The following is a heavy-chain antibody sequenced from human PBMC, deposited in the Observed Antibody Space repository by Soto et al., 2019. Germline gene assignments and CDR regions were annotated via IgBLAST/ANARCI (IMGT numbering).Heavy chain of an antibody. CDR2: IYYSGST. J-gene: IGHJ4*02. D-gene: IGHD3-10*01. CDR3: ARARYYGSGSYPRGGFDD. CDR1: GGSVSSGSYY. Sequence: SETLSLTCTVSGGSVSSGSYYWSWIRQPPGKGLEWIGYIYYSGSTNYNPSLKSRVTISVDTSKNQFSLKLSSVTAADTAVYYCARARYYGSGSYPRGGFDDWGQGTLVTVSS. V-gene: IGHV4-61*01.